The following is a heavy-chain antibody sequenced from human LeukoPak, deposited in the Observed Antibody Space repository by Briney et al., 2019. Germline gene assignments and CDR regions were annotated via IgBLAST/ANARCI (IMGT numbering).Heavy chain of an antibody. J-gene: IGHJ6*04. CDR3: ARGFHGMDV. V-gene: IGHV4-34*01. CDR1: GGSFSGYY. Sequence: PSETLSLTCAVYGGSFSGYYWSWIRQPPGKGLEWIGEINHSGSTNYDPSLKSRVTISVDTSKNQFSLKLSSVTAADTAVYYCARGFHGMDVWGKGTTVTVSS. CDR2: INHSGST.